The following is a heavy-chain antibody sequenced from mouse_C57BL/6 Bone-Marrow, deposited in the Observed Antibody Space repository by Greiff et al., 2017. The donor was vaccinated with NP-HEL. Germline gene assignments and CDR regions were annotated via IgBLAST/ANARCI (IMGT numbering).Heavy chain of an antibody. J-gene: IGHJ4*01. D-gene: IGHD6-5*01. CDR1: GYTFTSYW. CDR2: IHPSDSDT. Sequence: VQLQQPGAELVKPGASVKVSCKASGYTFTSYWMHWVKQRPGQGLEWIGRIHPSDSDTNYNQKFKGKATLTVDKSSSTAYIQLSSLTSEDSAVYYCALPLSMDYWGQGTSVTVSS. CDR3: ALPLSMDY. V-gene: IGHV1-74*01.